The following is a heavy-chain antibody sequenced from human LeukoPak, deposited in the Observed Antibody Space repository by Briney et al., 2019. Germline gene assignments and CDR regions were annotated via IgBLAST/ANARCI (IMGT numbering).Heavy chain of an antibody. CDR2: IKTGGSDT. V-gene: IGHV3-74*01. CDR3: AFHNSSGNFGY. CDR1: GFTFSRYW. J-gene: IGHJ4*02. D-gene: IGHD3-22*01. Sequence: GGSLRLSCAASGFTFSRYWMNWVRETPGKGLVWVSRIKTGGSDTAYADSVKGRFTISRDNAKNTLYLQMNSLRPEDTAVYYCAFHNSSGNFGYWGQGTLVTVSS.